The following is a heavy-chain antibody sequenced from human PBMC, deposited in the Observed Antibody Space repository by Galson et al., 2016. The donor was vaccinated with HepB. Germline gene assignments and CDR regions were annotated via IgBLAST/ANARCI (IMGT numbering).Heavy chain of an antibody. CDR3: ASIVVVSSAPTNYFDY. D-gene: IGHD2-2*01. CDR2: INYSENT. J-gene: IGHJ4*02. CDR1: GGSISTRTYY. V-gene: IGHV4-39*01. Sequence: ETLSLTCTVSGGSISTRTYYWVWIRQPPGKGLEWIGSINYSENTYYNTSLKSRVTISVDTSKNQFSLGLSSVTAADTAVDYCASIVVVSSAPTNYFDYWGQGTLVTVSS.